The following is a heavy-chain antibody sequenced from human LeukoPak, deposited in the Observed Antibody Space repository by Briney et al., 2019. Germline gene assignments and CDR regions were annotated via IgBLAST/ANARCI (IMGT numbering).Heavy chain of an antibody. J-gene: IGHJ4*02. CDR2: IYAGGNT. D-gene: IGHD7-27*01. CDR1: GFTVSSKY. Sequence: GGSLRLSCAASGFTVSSKYMNWVCQAPGKGLEWVSVIYAGGNTYYADSVKGRFTISRDNSKNMVYLQMNSLRVEDTAVYYCARGGAGNWGSLPDYWGQGTLVTVSS. CDR3: ARGGAGNWGSLPDY. V-gene: IGHV3-53*01.